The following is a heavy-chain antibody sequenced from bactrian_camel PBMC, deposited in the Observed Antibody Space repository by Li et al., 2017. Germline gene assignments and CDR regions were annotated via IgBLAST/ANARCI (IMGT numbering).Heavy chain of an antibody. CDR1: VLSWNSNY. V-gene: IGHV3S1*01. Sequence: VQLVESGGGSVQAGESLRLACAVSVLSWNSNYVAWFRQAPGKEREGVAAIYTSGSVTYYADSVKGRFTASLDYNTSTQYLQMNSLKTEDTAWYYCVTDLGPPLNVFNQRDYWGPGTQVTVS. CDR3: VTDLGPPLNVFNQRDY. J-gene: IGHJ4*01. D-gene: IGHD5*01. CDR2: IYTSGSVT.